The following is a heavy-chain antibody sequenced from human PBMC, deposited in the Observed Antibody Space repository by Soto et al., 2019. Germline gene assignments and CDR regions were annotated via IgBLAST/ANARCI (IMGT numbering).Heavy chain of an antibody. Sequence: QVQLQQSGPGLVKPSQTLSLTCAISGDSVSSNSAAWNWIRQSPSRGLEWLGRTYYRSKWYNDYAVSVKSRITIHPDTSKNQFSLQLNSVTPEDTAVYYCARGRDIVVVPAASYYYYYYMDVWGKGTTVTVSS. D-gene: IGHD2-2*01. CDR1: GDSVSSNSAA. CDR3: ARGRDIVVVPAASYYYYYYMDV. CDR2: TYYRSKWYN. V-gene: IGHV6-1*01. J-gene: IGHJ6*03.